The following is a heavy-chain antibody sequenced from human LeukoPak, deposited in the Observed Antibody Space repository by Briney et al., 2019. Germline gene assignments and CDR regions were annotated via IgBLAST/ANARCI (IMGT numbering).Heavy chain of an antibody. J-gene: IGHJ4*02. CDR2: ISSSSSYI. CDR1: GFTFSNHG. D-gene: IGHD3-22*01. CDR3: ARDPYYYDSSGDRSD. V-gene: IGHV3-21*01. Sequence: AGGSLRLSCAASGFTFSNHGMNWVRQAPGKGLEWVSSISSSSSYIYYADSVKGRFTISRDNAKNSLYLQMNSLRAEDTAVYYCARDPYYYDSSGDRSDWGQGTLVTVSS.